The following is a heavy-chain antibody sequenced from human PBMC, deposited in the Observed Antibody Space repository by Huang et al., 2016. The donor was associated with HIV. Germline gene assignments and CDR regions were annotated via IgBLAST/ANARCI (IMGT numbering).Heavy chain of an antibody. CDR1: GGSFHGTF. J-gene: IGHJ4*02. CDR3: ARPRMAEGNSDSTWSYFDS. CDR2: MHHRGTT. D-gene: IGHD3-3*01. Sequence: QVRLHQWGTGVLKPSETLSLKCAVYGGSFHGTFWTWIRTFPGKGRGWIGEMHHRGTTSSHPSLKSRVTMSLDTSKRQFYLNLTAVTATDTATYYCARPRMAEGNSDSTWSYFDSWGQGTPVIVSS. V-gene: IGHV4-34*01.